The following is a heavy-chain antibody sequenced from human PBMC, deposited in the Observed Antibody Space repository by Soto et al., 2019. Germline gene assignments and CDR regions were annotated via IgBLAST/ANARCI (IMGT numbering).Heavy chain of an antibody. CDR2: FDPEEGKT. CDR3: AIKLGYFDY. J-gene: IGHJ4*02. V-gene: IGHV1-24*01. Sequence: PGGSLRLSCVASGFTFGSYWMSWVRQAPGKGLEWMGGFDPEEGKTIYAQQFQGRVTMTEDTSTDTAYMELNSLRSEDTAVYYCAIKLGYFDYWGQGTLVTVSS. CDR1: GFTFGSYW.